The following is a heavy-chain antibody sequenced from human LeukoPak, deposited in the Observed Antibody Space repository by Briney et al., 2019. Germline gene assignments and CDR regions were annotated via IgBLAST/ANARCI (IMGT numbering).Heavy chain of an antibody. D-gene: IGHD3-10*02. CDR1: GFTFSSYS. Sequence: GGSLRLSCAASGFTFSSYSMNWVRQAPGKGLEWVSSISSSSSYIYYADSVKGRFTISRDNAKNSLYLQMNSLRAEDTAVYYCAELGITMIGGVWGQGTLVTVSS. J-gene: IGHJ4*02. CDR3: AELGITMIGGV. CDR2: ISSSSSYI. V-gene: IGHV3-21*01.